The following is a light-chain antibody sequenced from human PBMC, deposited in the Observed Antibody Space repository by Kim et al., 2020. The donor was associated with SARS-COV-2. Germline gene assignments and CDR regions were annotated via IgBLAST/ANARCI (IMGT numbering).Light chain of an antibody. V-gene: IGLV2-14*01. CDR2: EVS. CDR3: SSYAGSDNMYV. Sequence: QSITLACTGTSSDVGDKNYVSWYQHHPGKVPKLLIYEVSKRPSGVSNRFSGSKSGNTASLTISGLQAEDEADYDCSSYAGSDNMYVFGTGTKFTVL. CDR1: SSDVGDKNY. J-gene: IGLJ1*01.